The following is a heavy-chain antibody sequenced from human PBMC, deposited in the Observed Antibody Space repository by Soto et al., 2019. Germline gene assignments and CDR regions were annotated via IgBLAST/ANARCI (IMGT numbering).Heavy chain of an antibody. D-gene: IGHD5-18*01. Sequence: QVQLVQSGAEVKKPESSVKVSCKAPGGTFSTYAISWVRLAPGQGLEWMGGIIPMFGTANYAQRFQDRVTITADESTNTVYIELSSLRSEDTAVYFCASGIQLWLRRINNGYSGWGQGTLVTVSS. J-gene: IGHJ4*02. CDR2: IIPMFGTA. CDR3: ASGIQLWLRRINNGYSG. V-gene: IGHV1-69*12. CDR1: GGTFSTYA.